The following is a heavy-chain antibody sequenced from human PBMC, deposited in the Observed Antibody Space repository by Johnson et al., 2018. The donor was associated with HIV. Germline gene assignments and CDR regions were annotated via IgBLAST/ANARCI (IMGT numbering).Heavy chain of an antibody. Sequence: MQLVESGGGVVQPGRSLRLSCAASGFTFSNYPMHWVRQAPGKGLEWVAVIYSGGSTYYADSVKGRFTISRDNSKNTLYLQMNSLRAEDTAVYYCAREATYYDYVWGSYAFDIWGQGTLVTVSS. J-gene: IGHJ3*02. CDR1: GFTFSNYP. V-gene: IGHV3-66*01. CDR3: AREATYYDYVWGSYAFDI. D-gene: IGHD3-16*01. CDR2: IYSGGST.